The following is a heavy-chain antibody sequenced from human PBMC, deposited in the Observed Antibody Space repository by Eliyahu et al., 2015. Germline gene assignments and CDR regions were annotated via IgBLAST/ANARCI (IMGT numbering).Heavy chain of an antibody. CDR2: ITSSSSYI. Sequence: EVQLVXSGGGLVKPGEXLRLSCAASGXXFXNYSMNWVRQAPGKGLEWVSSITSSSSYIYYADSLKGRFTISRDNAKNSLYLQMNSLRAEDTAVYYCARAQIALIRGVIGQYDYWGQGTLVTVSS. CDR3: ARAQIALIRGVIGQYDY. V-gene: IGHV3-21*01. J-gene: IGHJ4*02. D-gene: IGHD3-10*01. CDR1: GXXFXNYS.